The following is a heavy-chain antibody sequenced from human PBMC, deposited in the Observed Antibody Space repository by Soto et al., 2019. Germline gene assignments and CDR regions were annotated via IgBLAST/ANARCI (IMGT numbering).Heavy chain of an antibody. CDR3: ASARVPADGLRWDIVAPMYNWFDP. V-gene: IGHV1-2*02. CDR1: GYTFTGYY. D-gene: IGHD5-12*01. J-gene: IGHJ5*02. Sequence: GASVKVSCKGSGYTFTGYYMHWVRQAPGQGLEWMGWIIPNSGGTNYAQTFQGSATMTRYTSISTAYMELSRLRSDDTAVYYCASARVPADGLRWDIVAPMYNWFDPWGQGTLVTVSS. CDR2: IIPNSGGT.